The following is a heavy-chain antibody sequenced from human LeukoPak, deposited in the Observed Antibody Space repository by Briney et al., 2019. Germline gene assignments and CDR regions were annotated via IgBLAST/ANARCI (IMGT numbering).Heavy chain of an antibody. Sequence: GRSLRLSCAASGFTFDDYAMHWVRQAPGKGLEWVSGISWNSGSIGYADSVKGRFTISRDSAKNSLYLQMNSLRAEDTALYYCAKDISYGSGSYGFDYWGQGTLVTVSS. V-gene: IGHV3-9*01. J-gene: IGHJ4*02. CDR2: ISWNSGSI. D-gene: IGHD3-10*01. CDR1: GFTFDDYA. CDR3: AKDISYGSGSYGFDY.